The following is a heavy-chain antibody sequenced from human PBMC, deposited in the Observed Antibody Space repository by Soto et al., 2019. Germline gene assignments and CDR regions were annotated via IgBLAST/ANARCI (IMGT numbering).Heavy chain of an antibody. D-gene: IGHD1-1*01. Sequence: QVQLVESGGGVVQPGRSLRLSCAASGFTFSSYAMHWVRQTPGKGLEWVAVISYDGSNKYYADSVKGRFTISRDNSKNTLYLQMNSLTAEDTAVYYCAREGPVQLERRGYFDYWGQGTLVTVSS. V-gene: IGHV3-30-3*01. CDR2: ISYDGSNK. J-gene: IGHJ4*02. CDR1: GFTFSSYA. CDR3: AREGPVQLERRGYFDY.